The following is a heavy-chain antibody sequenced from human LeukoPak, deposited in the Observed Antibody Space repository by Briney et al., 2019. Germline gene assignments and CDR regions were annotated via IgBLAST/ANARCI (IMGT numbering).Heavy chain of an antibody. J-gene: IGHJ4*02. CDR2: INPKSGAA. CDR3: ARGEEAETSPFDF. Sequence: GASVKVSCKASGYIFSDYYMHWVRQAPGQGLEWLGWINPKSGAADYAQQFRGRVTMTRDTSINTDYMEMKRVTSDDTAVYYCARGEEAETSPFDFWGKGTLV. CDR1: GYIFSDYY. D-gene: IGHD2-2*01. V-gene: IGHV1-2*02.